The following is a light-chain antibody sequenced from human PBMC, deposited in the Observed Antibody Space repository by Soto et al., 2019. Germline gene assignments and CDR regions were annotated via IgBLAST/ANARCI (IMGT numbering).Light chain of an antibody. CDR1: QSISSW. CDR2: KAS. CDR3: QQYNSYSPWT. J-gene: IGKJ1*01. V-gene: IGKV1-5*03. Sequence: DIQMTQSPSTLSASVGDRVTITCRASQSISSWLAWYQQKPGKAPKLLIYKASSLESGVPSRFSGSGSGTEFTITISSLQPDDFAPYSCQQYNSYSPWTFGQGTKVEIK.